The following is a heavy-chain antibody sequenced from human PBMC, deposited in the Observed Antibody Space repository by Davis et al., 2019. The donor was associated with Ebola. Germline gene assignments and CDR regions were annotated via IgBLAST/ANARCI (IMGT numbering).Heavy chain of an antibody. V-gene: IGHV5-51*01. Sequence: GESLKISCKDSGNSFTSHWIGWVRQKPGKGLEWMGIVYPPDSDTRYSPSFQGQVTISVDTSINTAFLQWSSLKASDTAMYYCARLIIQTFGSFDIWGQGTMVTVSS. D-gene: IGHD3-10*01. CDR1: GNSFTSHW. CDR2: VYPPDSDT. CDR3: ARLIIQTFGSFDI. J-gene: IGHJ3*02.